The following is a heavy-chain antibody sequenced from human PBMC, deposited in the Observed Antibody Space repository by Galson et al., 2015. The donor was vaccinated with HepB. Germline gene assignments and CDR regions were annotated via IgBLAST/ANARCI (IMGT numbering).Heavy chain of an antibody. CDR2: FDPEDGET. V-gene: IGHV1-24*01. D-gene: IGHD2-15*01. CDR1: GYTLTELS. Sequence: SVKVSCKVSGYTLTELSMHWVRQAPGKGLEWMGGFDPEDGETIYAQKFQGRVTMTEDTSTDTAYMELSSLRSEDTAVYYCATGGGYCSGGSCLNWFDPWGQGTLVTVSS. J-gene: IGHJ5*02. CDR3: ATGGGYCSGGSCLNWFDP.